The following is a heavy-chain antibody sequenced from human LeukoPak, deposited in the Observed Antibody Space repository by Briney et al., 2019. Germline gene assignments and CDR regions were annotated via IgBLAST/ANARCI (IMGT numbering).Heavy chain of an antibody. CDR1: GFTFSNYE. Sequence: GGSLRLSCVASGFTFSNYEMYWVRQAPGKGLEWVSYIASSAFTIYYADSVKGRLTISRDNANNSLYLQMNSLRDEDTAVYYCVQGVVTRSSDIWGQGTMVTVSS. CDR2: IASSAFTI. J-gene: IGHJ3*02. D-gene: IGHD2-21*02. V-gene: IGHV3-48*03. CDR3: VQGVVTRSSDI.